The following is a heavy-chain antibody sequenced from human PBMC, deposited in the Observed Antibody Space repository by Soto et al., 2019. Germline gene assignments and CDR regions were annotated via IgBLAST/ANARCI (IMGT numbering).Heavy chain of an antibody. CDR2: IYYSGST. Sequence: KTSETLSLTCTVSGGSVSSDSYYWSWIRQPPGKGLEWIGYIYYSGSTNYNPSLKSRVTVSVDTSKNQFSLKLSSVTAADTAVYYCARDPGSLGGFDPWGQGTLVTVSS. CDR3: ARDPGSLGGFDP. CDR1: GGSVSSDSYY. J-gene: IGHJ5*02. D-gene: IGHD6-19*01. V-gene: IGHV4-61*01.